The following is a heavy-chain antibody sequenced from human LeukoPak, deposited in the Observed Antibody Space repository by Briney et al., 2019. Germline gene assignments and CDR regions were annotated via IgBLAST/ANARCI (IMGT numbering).Heavy chain of an antibody. Sequence: GASVKVSCKASGYTFTGYYMYWVRRAPGQGLEWMGWINPNSGGTDYAQKFQGRVTMTRDTSISTAYMELSRLRSDDTAVYYCARSGSYRLSSRLGYWYFDLWGRGTLVTVSS. CDR2: INPNSGGT. D-gene: IGHD1-26*01. V-gene: IGHV1-2*02. CDR3: ARSGSYRLSSRLGYWYFDL. CDR1: GYTFTGYY. J-gene: IGHJ2*01.